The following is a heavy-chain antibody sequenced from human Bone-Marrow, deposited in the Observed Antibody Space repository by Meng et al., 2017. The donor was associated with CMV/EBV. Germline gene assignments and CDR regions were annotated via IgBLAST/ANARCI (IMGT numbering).Heavy chain of an antibody. J-gene: IGHJ6*02. Sequence: SEPLSLPCTVPGGPISSSSYYWGWIRQPPGKGLEWIGSIYYSGSTYYNPSLKSRGTISVDTSKNQFSLKPSSVTAADTAVYYCARDRLAARNYKYYGMDVWGQGTTVTVSS. CDR3: ARDRLAARNYKYYGMDV. V-gene: IGHV4-39*07. CDR1: GGPISSSSYY. CDR2: IYYSGST. D-gene: IGHD6-6*01.